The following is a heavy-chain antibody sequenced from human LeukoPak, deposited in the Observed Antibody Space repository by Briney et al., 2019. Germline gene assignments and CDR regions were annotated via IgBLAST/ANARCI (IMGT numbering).Heavy chain of an antibody. CDR1: GFTFSSYG. Sequence: GGSLRLSCAASGFTFSSYGMHWVRQAPGKGLEWVAVISYDGSNKYYADSVKGRFTISRDNSKNTLYLQMGSLRAEDMAVYYCARGDYDILTGYGDAFDIWGQGTMVTVSS. V-gene: IGHV3-30*03. D-gene: IGHD3-9*01. J-gene: IGHJ3*02. CDR3: ARGDYDILTGYGDAFDI. CDR2: ISYDGSNK.